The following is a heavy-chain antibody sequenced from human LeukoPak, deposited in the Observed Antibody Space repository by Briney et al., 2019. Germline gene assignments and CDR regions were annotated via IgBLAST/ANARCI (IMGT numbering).Heavy chain of an antibody. CDR2: ISGNGAAT. CDR1: GFTFDDYA. Sequence: GRSLRLSCAASGFTFDDYAMHWVRQAPGKGLEWVSAISGNGAATFYADSVKGRFTISRDNSKNTLYLQMNSLKVEDTALYYCAKFSPYGGNSYWGQGTLVTVSS. D-gene: IGHD4-23*01. J-gene: IGHJ4*02. V-gene: IGHV3-23*01. CDR3: AKFSPYGGNSY.